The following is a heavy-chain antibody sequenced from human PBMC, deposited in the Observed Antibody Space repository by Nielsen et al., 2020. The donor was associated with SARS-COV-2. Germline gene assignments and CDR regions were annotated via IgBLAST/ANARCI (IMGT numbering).Heavy chain of an antibody. Sequence: GGSLRLSCAASGFTFDNFAMSWVRQAPGKGLEWVSGISGSGGTIYYANSVQGRFTIYRDNSKNMLYLQMNSLRGEDTAVYYCARDSHYDFGLGSHMDVWGQGTLVTVSS. CDR1: GFTFDNFA. CDR3: ARDSHYDFGLGSHMDV. D-gene: IGHD3-3*01. J-gene: IGHJ1*01. V-gene: IGHV3-23*01. CDR2: ISGSGGTI.